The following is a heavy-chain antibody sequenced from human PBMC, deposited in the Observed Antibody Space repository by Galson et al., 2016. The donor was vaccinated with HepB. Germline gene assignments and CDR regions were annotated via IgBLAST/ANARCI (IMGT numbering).Heavy chain of an antibody. CDR2: IYYGGSI. J-gene: IGHJ3*01. CDR3: ARHGNYYDSSGFYNQDAFDV. D-gene: IGHD3-22*01. V-gene: IGHV4-39*01. Sequence: SETLSLTCSVSGDSISSSRHYWGWIRQPPGKGLEWIGTIYYGGSIYYTASLKTRLNISVYTSKNQFSLQLSSVTAADTAVYYCARHGNYYDSSGFYNQDAFDVWGQGTRVIVSS. CDR1: GDSISSSRHY.